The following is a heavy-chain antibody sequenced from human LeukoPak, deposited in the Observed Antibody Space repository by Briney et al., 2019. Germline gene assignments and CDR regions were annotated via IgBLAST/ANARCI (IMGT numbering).Heavy chain of an antibody. CDR3: ARDGTLYDILAGSRWGHFDY. Sequence: PSETLSLTCTVSGGSISSYYWSWIRQPPGKGLEWIGYIDYSGGTNYNPSLKSRVTISADTSKNQFSLKVNSVTAADTAVYYCARDGTLYDILAGSRWGHFDYWGQGTLVTVSS. J-gene: IGHJ4*02. D-gene: IGHD3-9*01. CDR1: GGSISSYY. V-gene: IGHV4-59*01. CDR2: IDYSGGT.